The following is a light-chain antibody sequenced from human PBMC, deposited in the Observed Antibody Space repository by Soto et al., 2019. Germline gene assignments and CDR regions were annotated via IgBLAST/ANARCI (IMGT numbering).Light chain of an antibody. CDR1: QGISSY. Sequence: EIQLTQSPSFLSASVGDRVTITCRASQGISSYLAWYQQKPGKAPKLLIYAASTLQSGVPSRFSGSGSGTEFTLTISSLQPEDFATYYCQQLNSYSYTFGQGTKLEIK. CDR2: AAS. V-gene: IGKV1-9*01. J-gene: IGKJ2*01. CDR3: QQLNSYSYT.